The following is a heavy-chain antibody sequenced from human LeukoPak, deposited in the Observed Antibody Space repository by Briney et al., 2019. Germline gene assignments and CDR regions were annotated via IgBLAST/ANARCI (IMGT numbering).Heavy chain of an antibody. CDR1: GFTVSSNY. V-gene: IGHV3-53*01. CDR2: VDSDGNI. D-gene: IGHD1-26*01. J-gene: IGHJ3*02. CDR3: AREYRFGGTKYGPFDI. Sequence: PGGSLRLSCAASGFTVSSNYVNWVRQAPGKGLEWVSVVDSDGNIYYANSVKGRFIISRDNSKNTVYLEMNTLRAEDTAVYYCAREYRFGGTKYGPFDIWGQGTKVTVSS.